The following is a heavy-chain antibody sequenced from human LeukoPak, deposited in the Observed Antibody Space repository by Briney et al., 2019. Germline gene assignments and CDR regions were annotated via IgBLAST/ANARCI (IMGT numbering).Heavy chain of an antibody. CDR2: ISSGSDYI. Sequence: PGGSLRLSCTASGFTFRRYSFNWVRQAPGKGLEWVSTISSGSDYIYYAGSVRGRFTISRDNAENSLYLQMNSLRAEDTAVYYCTRDLSLAAPQGFDYWGQGTLVTVSS. CDR1: GFTFRRYS. D-gene: IGHD6-6*01. V-gene: IGHV3-21*01. CDR3: TRDLSLAAPQGFDY. J-gene: IGHJ4*02.